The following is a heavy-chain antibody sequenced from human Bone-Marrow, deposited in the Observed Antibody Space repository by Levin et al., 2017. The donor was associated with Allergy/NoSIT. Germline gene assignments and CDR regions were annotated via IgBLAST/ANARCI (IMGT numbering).Heavy chain of an antibody. J-gene: IGHJ4*02. CDR2: INPSGGST. CDR3: TLGSFDY. V-gene: IGHV1-46*01. Sequence: GESLKISCKASGYTFTTYYMHWVRQAPGQGLEWMGIINPSGGSTSYTQKFQGRLTVTMDTSTTTVYMELSNLRSDDTAVYYCTLGSFDYWGQGTLVTVSS. D-gene: IGHD7-27*01. CDR1: GYTFTTYY.